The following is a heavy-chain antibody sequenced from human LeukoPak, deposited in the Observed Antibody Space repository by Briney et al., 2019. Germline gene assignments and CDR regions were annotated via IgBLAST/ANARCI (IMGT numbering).Heavy chain of an antibody. CDR2: TIPIFGTA. V-gene: IGHV1-69*13. Sequence: SVKVSCKASGGTFSSYAISWVRQAPGQGLEWMGGTIPIFGTANYAQKFQGRVTITADESTSTAYMELSSLRSEDTAVYYCATRGYSGYDSREFDYWGQGTLVTVSS. CDR1: GGTFSSYA. CDR3: ATRGYSGYDSREFDY. J-gene: IGHJ4*02. D-gene: IGHD5-12*01.